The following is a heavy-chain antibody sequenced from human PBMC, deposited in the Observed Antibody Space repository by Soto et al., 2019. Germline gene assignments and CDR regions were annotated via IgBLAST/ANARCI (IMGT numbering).Heavy chain of an antibody. CDR2: IIPILGIA. CDR1: GGTFSSYT. CDR3: ARDREDGDYDIDYFYYYSDA. D-gene: IGHD4-17*01. J-gene: IGHJ6*03. V-gene: IGHV1-69*08. Sequence: QVQLVQSGAEVKKPGSSVKVSCKASGGTFSSYTISWVRQAPGQWLEWMGRIIPILGIANYAQKFQGRVTITSDKSTSTAYMELSSLRSADTDVYSCARDREDGDYDIDYFYYYSDAWGKGTTVTVSS.